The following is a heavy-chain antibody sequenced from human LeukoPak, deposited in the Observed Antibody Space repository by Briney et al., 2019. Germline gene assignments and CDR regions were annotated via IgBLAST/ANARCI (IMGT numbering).Heavy chain of an antibody. CDR3: AKDLVRVAFSFDY. Sequence: GGSLRLSCAASGFTFSSYWMSWVRQAPGKGLEWVANIKQDGSEKYYADSVKGRFTISRDNSKNTLYLQMNSLRAEDTAVYYCAKDLVRVAFSFDYWGQGTLVTVSS. D-gene: IGHD5-12*01. CDR2: IKQDGSEK. J-gene: IGHJ4*02. V-gene: IGHV3-7*01. CDR1: GFTFSSYW.